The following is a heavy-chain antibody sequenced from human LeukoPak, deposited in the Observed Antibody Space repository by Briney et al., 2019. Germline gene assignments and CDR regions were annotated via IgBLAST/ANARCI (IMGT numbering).Heavy chain of an antibody. Sequence: SETLSLTCAVSGGSISSGGYSWSWIRQPPGKGLEWIGYIYHSGSTYYNPSLKSRVTISVDGSKNQFSLKLSSVTAADTAVYYCARAPNPGYFDYWGQGTLVTVSS. CDR1: GGSISSGGYS. V-gene: IGHV4-30-2*01. CDR2: IYHSGST. CDR3: ARAPNPGYFDY. J-gene: IGHJ4*02.